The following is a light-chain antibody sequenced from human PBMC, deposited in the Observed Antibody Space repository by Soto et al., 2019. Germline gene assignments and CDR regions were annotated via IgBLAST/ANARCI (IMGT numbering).Light chain of an antibody. CDR3: QQYNSYST. CDR1: QSISSW. Sequence: DIQMTQSPSTLSASVGDRVTITCRASQSISSWLAWYQQKPGKAPKLLIYKASSLQSGVPSRFSGSGSGTDFTLTISSLQPDDFVTYYCQQYNSYSTFGQGTKVEIK. CDR2: KAS. V-gene: IGKV1-5*03. J-gene: IGKJ1*01.